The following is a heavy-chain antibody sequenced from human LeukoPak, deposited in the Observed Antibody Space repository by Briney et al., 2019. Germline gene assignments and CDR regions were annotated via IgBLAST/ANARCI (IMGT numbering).Heavy chain of an antibody. V-gene: IGHV4-59*11. CDR1: GGSISSHY. D-gene: IGHD3-3*01. CDR3: ARVMSGYIYYFDY. CDR2: IYYSGST. Sequence: SETLSLTCTVSGGSISSHYWGWIRQPPGKGLEWIGYIYYSGSTNYNTSLKSRVTISVDTSKNQFSLKLSSVTAADTAVYYCARVMSGYIYYFDYWGQGTLVTVSS. J-gene: IGHJ4*02.